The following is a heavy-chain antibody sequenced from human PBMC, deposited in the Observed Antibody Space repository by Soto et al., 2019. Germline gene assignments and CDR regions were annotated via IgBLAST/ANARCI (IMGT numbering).Heavy chain of an antibody. D-gene: IGHD3-22*01. Sequence: QVQLVQSGAEVKKPGASVKVSCKASGYTFTAYYMHWLRQAPGQGLEWMGWINPNSGGTKYAQKFQGRVTMTNDTSISTAYMELGRLGSDDTAVYYCARGDFDSSANYYAGWFDPWGQGTLVTVSS. V-gene: IGHV1-2*02. CDR3: ARGDFDSSANYYAGWFDP. J-gene: IGHJ5*02. CDR1: GYTFTAYY. CDR2: INPNSGGT.